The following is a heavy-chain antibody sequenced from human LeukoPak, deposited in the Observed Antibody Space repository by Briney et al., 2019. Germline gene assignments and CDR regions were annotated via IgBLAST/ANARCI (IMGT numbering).Heavy chain of an antibody. Sequence: PGGSLRLSCAASGFTFSTYSMNWVRQAPGKGLEWVSSISSSSSFIYYADSVKGRFTISRDNAKNSLYLQMNSLRAGDTAVYYCARGGKILRYFDWSPRAPFDYWGQGTLVTVSS. CDR3: ARGGKILRYFDWSPRAPFDY. CDR1: GFTFSTYS. J-gene: IGHJ4*02. CDR2: ISSSSSFI. D-gene: IGHD3-9*01. V-gene: IGHV3-21*01.